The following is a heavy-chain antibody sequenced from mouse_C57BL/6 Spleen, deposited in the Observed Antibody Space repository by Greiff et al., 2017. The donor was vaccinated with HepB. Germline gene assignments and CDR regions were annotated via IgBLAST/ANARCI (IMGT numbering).Heavy chain of an antibody. J-gene: IGHJ2*01. CDR3: ARGPRGSYYFDY. Sequence: VQLQQPGAELVKPGASVKMSCKASGYTFTSYWITWVKQRPGQGLEWIGDIYPGSGSTNYNEKFKSKATLTVDTSSSTAYMQLSSLTSEDSAVYYCARGPRGSYYFDYWGQGTTLTVSS. V-gene: IGHV1-55*01. CDR2: IYPGSGST. CDR1: GYTFTSYW.